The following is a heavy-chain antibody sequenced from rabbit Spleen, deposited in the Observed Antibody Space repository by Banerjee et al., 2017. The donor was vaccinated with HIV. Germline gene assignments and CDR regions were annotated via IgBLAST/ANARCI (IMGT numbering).Heavy chain of an antibody. Sequence: QEQLVESGGDLVKPEGSLTLTCTVSGFSFSSNWICWVRQAPGKGLEWIACIDTSDGDTDYANWPKGRFTISKASSTTVTLQMTSLTVADTATYFCARDTGTSFSSYGMDLWGPGTLVTVS. V-gene: IGHV1S45*01. CDR2: IDTSDGDT. J-gene: IGHJ6*01. CDR1: GFSFSSNW. CDR3: ARDTGTSFSSYGMDL. D-gene: IGHD7-1*01.